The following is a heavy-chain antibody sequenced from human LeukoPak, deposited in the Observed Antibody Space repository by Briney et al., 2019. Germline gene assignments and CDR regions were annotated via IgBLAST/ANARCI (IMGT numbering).Heavy chain of an antibody. CDR3: AKDATPFNSIWDYYDS. J-gene: IGHJ4*02. V-gene: IGHV3-23*01. CDR2: IGGGDDI. CDR1: GFTFSNYA. D-gene: IGHD7-27*01. Sequence: GSLRLSCAASGFTFSNYAMNWVRQATGKGLEWVAGIGGGDDIHYADSVKGRFTGSRDDSKNTLYLQMSSLRIEDTAVYYCAKDATPFNSIWDYYDSWGQGTLVTVSA.